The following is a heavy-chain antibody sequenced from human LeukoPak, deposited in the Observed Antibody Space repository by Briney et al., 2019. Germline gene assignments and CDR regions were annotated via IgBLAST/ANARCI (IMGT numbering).Heavy chain of an antibody. CDR3: ARGGHTMIVVVITSDDAFDI. Sequence: GGSLRLSCAASGFTFSSYSMNWVRQAPGKGLEWVSSISSSSSYIYYADSVKGRFTISRDNAKNSLYLQMNSLRAEDTAVYYCARGGHTMIVVVITSDDAFDIWGQGTMVTVSS. J-gene: IGHJ3*02. CDR1: GFTFSSYS. V-gene: IGHV3-21*01. D-gene: IGHD3-22*01. CDR2: ISSSSSYI.